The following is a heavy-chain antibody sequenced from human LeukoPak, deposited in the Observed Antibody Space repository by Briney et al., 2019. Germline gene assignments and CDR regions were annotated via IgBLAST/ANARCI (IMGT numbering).Heavy chain of an antibody. J-gene: IGHJ4*02. CDR2: IYPGDSDT. CDR1: GYSFTSYW. CDR3: ARIGVVVVAAQEYYFDY. D-gene: IGHD2-15*01. Sequence: GESLKISCKGSGYSFTSYWIGWVRQMPGKGLEWMGIIYPGDSDTRYSPSFQGQVTISADKSISTAYLQWSSLKASDTAMYYCARIGVVVVAAQEYYFDYWGQGTLVTVSS. V-gene: IGHV5-51*01.